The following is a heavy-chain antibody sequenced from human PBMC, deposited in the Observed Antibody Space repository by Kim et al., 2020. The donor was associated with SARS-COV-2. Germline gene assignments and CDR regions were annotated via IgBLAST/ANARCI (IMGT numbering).Heavy chain of an antibody. D-gene: IGHD1-1*01. J-gene: IGHJ4*02. Sequence: ASVKVSCKASGYTFTSYAMHWVRQAPGQGLEWMGWINVGYGNTRYLQKFQGRVTITRATSASTAYMELSGLRSEDTAVYFCARDGTTRNGGYYFDYWGQGALVSVSS. CDR2: INVGYGNT. CDR1: GYTFTSYA. V-gene: IGHV1-3*01. CDR3: ARDGTTRNGGYYFDY.